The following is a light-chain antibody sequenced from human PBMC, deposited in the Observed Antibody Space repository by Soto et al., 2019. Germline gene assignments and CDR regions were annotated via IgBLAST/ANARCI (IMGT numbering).Light chain of an antibody. CDR1: QSFSNY. CDR3: QQTYTMPWT. Sequence: DIQMTQSPSSVSASVGDRVTITCRTSQSFSNYLAWYQHRPGKAPKLLIYSATVLQSGVPSRFSGSGSGTDLTLTVSRLQPKDYATYYCQQTYTMPWTFGQGTRVEIK. CDR2: SAT. J-gene: IGKJ1*01. V-gene: IGKV1-39*01.